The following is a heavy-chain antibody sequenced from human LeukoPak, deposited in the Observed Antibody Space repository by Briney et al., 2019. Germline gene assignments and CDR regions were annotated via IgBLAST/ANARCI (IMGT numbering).Heavy chain of an antibody. CDR2: INHSGST. D-gene: IGHD2-2*02. J-gene: IGHJ5*02. CDR1: GGSFRGYY. V-gene: IGHV4-34*01. CDR3: ARGRRAIVVVPADIGWLDP. Sequence: NSSETLSLTCAVYGGSFRGYYWSWIHQPPRKGLEWIGEINHSGSTNYNPSLKSPVTISVDTSKNQFSLKLSSVTAADRAVYYCARGRRAIVVVPADIGWLDPWGQGTLVTVSS.